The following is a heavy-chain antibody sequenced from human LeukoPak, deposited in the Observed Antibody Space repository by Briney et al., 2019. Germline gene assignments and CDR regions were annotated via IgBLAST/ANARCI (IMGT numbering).Heavy chain of an antibody. CDR1: GYTFTGYY. D-gene: IGHD2-2*02. CDR2: INPNSGGT. CDR3: ARGGLGYCSSTSCYIIDY. V-gene: IGHV1-2*06. J-gene: IGHJ4*02. Sequence: ASVKVSCKASGYTFTGYYMHWVRQAPGQGLEWMGRINPNSGGTNYAQKFQGRVTMTRDTSISTAYMELSRLRSDDTAVYYCARGGLGYCSSTSCYIIDYWGQGTLVTVSS.